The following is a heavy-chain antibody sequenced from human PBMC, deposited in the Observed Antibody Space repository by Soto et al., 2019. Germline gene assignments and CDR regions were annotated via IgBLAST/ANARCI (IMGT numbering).Heavy chain of an antibody. J-gene: IGHJ6*03. D-gene: IGHD2-21*01. CDR3: AEEVKKHYYYYMDV. Sequence: SVKVSCKASGGTFSSYAISWVRQAPGQGLEWMGGIIPIFGTANYAQKFQGRVTLTADESTSTAYMELSSLRSEDTAVYYFAEEVKKHYYYYMDVWGKGTTVTVSS. V-gene: IGHV1-69*13. CDR2: IIPIFGTA. CDR1: GGTFSSYA.